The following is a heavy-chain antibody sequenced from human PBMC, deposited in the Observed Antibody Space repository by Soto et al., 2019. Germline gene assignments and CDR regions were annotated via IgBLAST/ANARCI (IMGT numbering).Heavy chain of an antibody. CDR3: AREGRHSGGMRESWFDP. Sequence: SQPLALACAVSGDSISSLSDYCNCIRRVPGKGLEFIGYIFYTGATYYNPSLRGRISMSVDTSKNQFSLTLRSVTAADTAIYYCAREGRHSGGMRESWFDPWGQGTQVTVSS. CDR2: IFYTGAT. D-gene: IGHD2-15*01. V-gene: IGHV4-31*02. J-gene: IGHJ5*02. CDR1: GDSISSLSDY.